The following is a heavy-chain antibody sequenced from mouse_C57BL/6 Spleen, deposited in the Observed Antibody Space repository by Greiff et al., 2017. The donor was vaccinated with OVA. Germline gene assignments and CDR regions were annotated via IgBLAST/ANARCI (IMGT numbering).Heavy chain of an antibody. CDR1: GFSLTSYG. V-gene: IGHV2-6-1*01. D-gene: IGHD2-4*01. J-gene: IGHJ4*01. CDR3: ARHPLRRYYYAMDY. Sequence: VQLVESGPGLVAPSQSLSITCTVSGFSLTSYGVHWVRQPPGKGLEWLVVIWSDGSTTYNSALKSRLSISKDNSKSQVFLKMNSLQTDDTAMYYCARHPLRRYYYAMDYWGQGTSVTVSS. CDR2: IWSDGST.